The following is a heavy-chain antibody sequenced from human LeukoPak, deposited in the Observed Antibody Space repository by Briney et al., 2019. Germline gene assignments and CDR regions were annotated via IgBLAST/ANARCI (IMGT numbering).Heavy chain of an antibody. CDR2: IYYSGST. J-gene: IGHJ4*02. CDR3: ARENSGSYHSHYFDY. CDR1: SGTISHGDYY. V-gene: IGHV4-30-4*08. D-gene: IGHD1-26*01. Sequence: SQTLSLTCTVSSGTISHGDYYWSWIRQPPGKGLEWNGYIYYSGSTYYNPSLKSRVTISVDTSKNQFSLKLSSVTAADTAVYYCARENSGSYHSHYFDYWGQGTLVTVSS.